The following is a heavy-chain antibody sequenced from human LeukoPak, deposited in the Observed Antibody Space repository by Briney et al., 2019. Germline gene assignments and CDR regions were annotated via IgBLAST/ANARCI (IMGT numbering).Heavy chain of an antibody. J-gene: IGHJ4*02. CDR3: SSGPGKTGKYYFDY. V-gene: IGHV3-23*01. CDR2: ISGSGDST. Sequence: PGGSLRLSCAASGFTFSSYAMSWVRQAPGKGLEWVSAISGSGDSTYYADSVKGRFTISRDSSKNTLYLQMNSLRVEDTAVYYCSSGPGKTGKYYFDYWGQGNLVTVSS. CDR1: GFTFSSYA. D-gene: IGHD3-22*01.